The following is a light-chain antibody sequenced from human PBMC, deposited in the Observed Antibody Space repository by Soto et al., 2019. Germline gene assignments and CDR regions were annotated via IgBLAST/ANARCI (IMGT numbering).Light chain of an antibody. CDR1: TGIRTD. CDR3: LQDYNYPWT. J-gene: IGKJ1*01. Sequence: IQLTQAPSSVSACVGDRVAITCRASTGIRTDLSWYQQKPGKVPKVLIYAATSLHSGVPSRFSGSGSGTDFTLTISSLQPEDFATYYCLQDYNYPWTFGQGTKVYI. V-gene: IGKV1-6*01. CDR2: AAT.